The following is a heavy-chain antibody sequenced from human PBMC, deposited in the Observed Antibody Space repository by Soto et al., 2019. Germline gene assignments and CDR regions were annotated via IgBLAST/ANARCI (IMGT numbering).Heavy chain of an antibody. CDR2: ISYDGSNK. CDR1: GFTFSSYA. J-gene: IGHJ4*02. Sequence: GGSLRLSCAASGFTFSSYAMHWVRQAPGKGLEWVAVISYDGSNKYYADSVKGRFTISRDNSKNTLYLQMNSLRAEDTALYYCARDAIVGATPTFVDYWGQGTLVTVSS. D-gene: IGHD1-26*01. CDR3: ARDAIVGATPTFVDY. V-gene: IGHV3-30-3*01.